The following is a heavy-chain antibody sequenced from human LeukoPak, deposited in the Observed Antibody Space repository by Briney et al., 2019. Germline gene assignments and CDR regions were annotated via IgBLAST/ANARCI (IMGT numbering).Heavy chain of an antibody. CDR1: GFTFSSYW. CDR2: INSDGSST. J-gene: IGHJ4*02. V-gene: IGHV3-74*01. CDR3: AKSESSWYSPFDY. D-gene: IGHD6-13*01. Sequence: GGSLRLSCAASGFTFSSYWMHWVRQAPGKGLVWVSRINSDGSSTSYADSVKGRFTISRDNAKNSLYLQMNSLRAEDTAVYYCAKSESSWYSPFDYWGQGTLVTVSS.